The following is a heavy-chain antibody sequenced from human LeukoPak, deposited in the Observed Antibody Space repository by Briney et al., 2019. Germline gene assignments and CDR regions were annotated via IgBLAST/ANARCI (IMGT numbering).Heavy chain of an antibody. Sequence: PGGSLRLSCAGSGFSFSSYGMHWVRQAPGKGLEWMAFIRSDGSNKYYADSVKGRFTISRDNAKNSLYLQMNSLRAEDTAVYYCARDDHWGYAFDIWGQGTMVTVSS. CDR2: IRSDGSNK. J-gene: IGHJ3*02. D-gene: IGHD3-16*01. CDR3: ARDDHWGYAFDI. V-gene: IGHV3-30*02. CDR1: GFSFSSYG.